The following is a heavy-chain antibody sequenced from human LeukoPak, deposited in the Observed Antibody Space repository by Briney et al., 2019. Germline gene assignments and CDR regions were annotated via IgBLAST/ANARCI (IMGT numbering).Heavy chain of an antibody. CDR1: GFTFSDYY. D-gene: IGHD6-13*01. CDR2: SSDSYST. Sequence: PGGSLRLSCAASGFTFSDYYMSWIRQAPGKGLEWVSDSSDSYSTYYADSVKGRFTTSRDNSKNTLYLHMNSLRAEDTAIYYCAKDRKSSSWYDYWGQGTVVTVSS. V-gene: IGHV3-23*01. J-gene: IGHJ4*02. CDR3: AKDRKSSSWYDY.